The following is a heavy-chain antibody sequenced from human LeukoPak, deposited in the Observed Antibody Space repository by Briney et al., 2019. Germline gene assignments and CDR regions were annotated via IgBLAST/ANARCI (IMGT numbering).Heavy chain of an antibody. Sequence: PGGSLRLSCAASGFTFSSYAMSWVRQAPGKGLEWVSVIYDGGFTDYTDSVKGRFTISRDNSKSTLYLQINTLRAEDTAVYYCARVMGRLVRTWYFDLWGRGTLVTVSS. CDR2: IYDGGFT. J-gene: IGHJ2*01. V-gene: IGHV3-66*01. CDR3: ARVMGRLVRTWYFDL. D-gene: IGHD3-9*01. CDR1: GFTFSSYA.